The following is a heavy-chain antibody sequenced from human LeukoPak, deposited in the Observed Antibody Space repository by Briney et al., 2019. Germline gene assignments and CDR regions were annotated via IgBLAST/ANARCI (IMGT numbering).Heavy chain of an antibody. CDR3: ARETMAGIFDY. V-gene: IGHV4-38-2*02. Sequence: ESLRLSCAASGFTFRNAWMSWVRQPPGKGLEWIGSIYYSGSTYYNPPLKSRVTISVDTSKNQFSLKLSSVTAADTAVYYCARETMAGIFDYWGQGTLVTVSS. CDR1: GFTFRNAW. J-gene: IGHJ4*02. D-gene: IGHD6-19*01. CDR2: IYYSGST.